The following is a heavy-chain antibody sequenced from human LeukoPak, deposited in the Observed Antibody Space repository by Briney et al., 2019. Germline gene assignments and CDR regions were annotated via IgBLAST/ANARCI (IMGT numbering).Heavy chain of an antibody. Sequence: PGRSLRLSCAASGFTFSSYGMHWVRQAPGKGLEWVAVISYDGSNKYYADSVKGRFTISRDNSKNTLHLQMNSLRAEDTAVYYCAKDSAVGFGELLFYFDYWGQGTLVTVSS. D-gene: IGHD3-10*01. CDR1: GFTFSSYG. CDR3: AKDSAVGFGELLFYFDY. V-gene: IGHV3-30*18. J-gene: IGHJ4*02. CDR2: ISYDGSNK.